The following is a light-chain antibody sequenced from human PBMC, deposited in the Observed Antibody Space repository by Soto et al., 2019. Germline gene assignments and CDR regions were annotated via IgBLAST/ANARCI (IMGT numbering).Light chain of an antibody. Sequence: IVLTPAPGTLSLSPGERATLYGRASQSVGSNYLAWYQQKPGQAPRVLIYGASSRATGIPDRFSGSGSGADFTLTISRLEPEDFAVYYCQQYTTSPFTFGPGTKVDI. V-gene: IGKV3-20*01. CDR1: QSVGSNY. CDR2: GAS. J-gene: IGKJ3*01. CDR3: QQYTTSPFT.